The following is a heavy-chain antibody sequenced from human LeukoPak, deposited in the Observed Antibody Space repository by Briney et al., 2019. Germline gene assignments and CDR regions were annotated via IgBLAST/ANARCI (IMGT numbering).Heavy chain of an antibody. J-gene: IGHJ4*02. V-gene: IGHV4-31*03. CDR2: IYYSGST. Sequence: PSETLSLTCTVSGGSISSGGYYWSWIRQHPGKGLEWIGYIYYSGSTYYNPSLKSRVTISVDTSKNQFSLKLSSVTAADTAVYYCARHDYGDYVYYFDYWGQGTLVTVSS. D-gene: IGHD4-17*01. CDR3: ARHDYGDYVYYFDY. CDR1: GGSISSGGYY.